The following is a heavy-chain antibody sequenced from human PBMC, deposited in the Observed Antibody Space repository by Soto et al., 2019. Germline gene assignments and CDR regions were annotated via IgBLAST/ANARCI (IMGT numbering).Heavy chain of an antibody. CDR3: ARTLTTIVWGISRFDP. J-gene: IGHJ5*02. CDR2: VYYSGST. D-gene: IGHD3-16*01. CDR1: NGSINNRNYY. V-gene: IGHV4-39*01. Sequence: PSEPMSLTCTVANGSINNRNYYWGWIRQPPGKGLEWIASVYYSGSTYYNLSLKSRVTMSVDTSKNQFSLKLSSVTAADTAVYYCARTLTTIVWGISRFDPWGQRTLVTVSS.